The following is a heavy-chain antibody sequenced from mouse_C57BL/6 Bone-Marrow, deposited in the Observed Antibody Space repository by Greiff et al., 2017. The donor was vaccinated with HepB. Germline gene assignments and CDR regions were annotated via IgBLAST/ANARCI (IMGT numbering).Heavy chain of an antibody. V-gene: IGHV5-9*01. Sequence: DVQLQESGGGLVKPGGSLKLSCAASGFTFSSYTMSWVRQTPEKRLEWVATISGGGGNTYYPDSVKGRFTISRDNAKNTLYLQLSSLRSEDTALYYCARRRYYYDYDVNYFDYWGQGTTLTVSS. D-gene: IGHD2-4*01. CDR1: GFTFSSYT. CDR3: ARRRYYYDYDVNYFDY. J-gene: IGHJ2*01. CDR2: ISGGGGNT.